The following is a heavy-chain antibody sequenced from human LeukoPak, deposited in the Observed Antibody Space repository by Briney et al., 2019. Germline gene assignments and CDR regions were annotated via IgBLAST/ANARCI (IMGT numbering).Heavy chain of an antibody. CDR3: ASLVVPAAHDAFDI. CDR2: INWNGGST. V-gene: IGHV3-20*04. CDR1: GFTFDDYG. Sequence: PGGSLGLSCAASGFTFDDYGMTWVRQAPGKGLEWVSGINWNGGSTGYADSVKGRFIISRDNAKNSLYLQMNSLRAEDTALYYCASLVVPAAHDAFDIWGQGTMVTVSS. J-gene: IGHJ3*02. D-gene: IGHD2-2*01.